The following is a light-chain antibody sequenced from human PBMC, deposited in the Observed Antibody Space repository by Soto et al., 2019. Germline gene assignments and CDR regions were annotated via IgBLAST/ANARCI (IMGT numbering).Light chain of an antibody. CDR2: DAS. J-gene: IGKJ4*01. CDR1: QDINNY. CDR3: QQYVDLPPT. Sequence: DIQMTQSPSSQSASVGDRVTISCQASQDINNYLNWYQQKPGKAPKLLIYDASKLETGVPSRFSGSGSGTDFTFTISSLQPEDIATYYCQQYVDLPPTFGGGTKVEIK. V-gene: IGKV1-33*01.